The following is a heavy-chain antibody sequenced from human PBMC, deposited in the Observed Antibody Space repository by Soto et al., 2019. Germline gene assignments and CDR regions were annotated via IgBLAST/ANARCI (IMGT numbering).Heavy chain of an antibody. CDR2: INHSGST. D-gene: IGHD4-17*01. J-gene: IGHJ5*02. CDR3: ALTFYGDYVGWFDP. CDR1: GGSFSGYY. Sequence: QVQLQQWGAGLLKPSETLSLTCAVYGGSFSGYYWSWIRQPPGKGLEWIGEINHSGSTNYNPSLKSRVTISVDTSKNQFSLKLSSVTAADTAVYYCALTFYGDYVGWFDPWGQGTLVTVSS. V-gene: IGHV4-34*01.